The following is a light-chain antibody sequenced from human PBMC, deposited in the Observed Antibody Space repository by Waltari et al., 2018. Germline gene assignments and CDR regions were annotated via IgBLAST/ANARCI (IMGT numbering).Light chain of an antibody. CDR1: QSVTSSY. CDR2: GAS. CDR3: QQYGSSPPLT. Sequence: EIVLTQSPGTLSLSPGERATLSCRASQSVTSSYLAWYQQKPGQAPRLLMYGASSRATGIPDRFSGCGSGTDFTLTISRLEPEDFAVYYCQQYGSSPPLTFGGGTKVEIK. J-gene: IGKJ4*01. V-gene: IGKV3-20*01.